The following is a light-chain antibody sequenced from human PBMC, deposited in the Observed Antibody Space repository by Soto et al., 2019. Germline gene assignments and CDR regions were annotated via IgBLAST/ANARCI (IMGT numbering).Light chain of an antibody. J-gene: IGKJ1*01. Sequence: DIQMTQSPSSLSASVGDRVTITCQASQDISNYLNWYQQKPGKAPKLLIYDASNLETGVPSRFSGSGSGTDFTFTISSLQSEDFAVYYCQQYNNWPRTFGQGTKVDIK. CDR2: DAS. CDR1: QDISNY. CDR3: QQYNNWPRT. V-gene: IGKV1-33*01.